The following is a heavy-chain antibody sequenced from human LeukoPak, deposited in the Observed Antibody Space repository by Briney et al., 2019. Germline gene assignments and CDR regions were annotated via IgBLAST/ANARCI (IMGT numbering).Heavy chain of an antibody. V-gene: IGHV4-59*01. Sequence: PSETLSLTCTVSGGSITNYYWSWIRQPPGKGLEWIGFVYYTGSTNYNPSLKSRVTISVDTSKNQFSLKLSSVTTADTAVYYCARGQLGSGMDDPWGQGALVTVSS. CDR2: VYYTGST. J-gene: IGHJ5*02. CDR3: ARGQLGSGMDDP. D-gene: IGHD3-10*01. CDR1: GGSITNYY.